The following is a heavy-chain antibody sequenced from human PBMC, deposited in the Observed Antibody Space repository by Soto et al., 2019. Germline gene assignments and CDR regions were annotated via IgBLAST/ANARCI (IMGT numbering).Heavy chain of an antibody. J-gene: IGHJ3*02. CDR1: GYTFTSHG. Sequence: QVQLVQSGAEVKKPGASVKVSCKTSGYTFTSHGITWVRQAPGQGLEWMGWISGDNDNTKYAQTFQGRVTVTTETSTITAYIEMRSRRSDDSAVYFCARRRAMDGTYGFDMWGQGTMVSVSS. D-gene: IGHD6-19*01. CDR2: ISGDNDNT. CDR3: ARRRAMDGTYGFDM. V-gene: IGHV1-18*01.